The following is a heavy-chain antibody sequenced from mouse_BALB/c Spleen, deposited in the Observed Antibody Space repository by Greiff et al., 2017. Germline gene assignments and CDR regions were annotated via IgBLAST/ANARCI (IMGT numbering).Heavy chain of an antibody. CDR1: GFNIKDTY. J-gene: IGHJ4*01. D-gene: IGHD1-1*01. V-gene: IGHV14-3*02. CDR2: IDPANGNT. Sequence: EVQLHQSGAELVKPGASVKLSCTASGFNIKDTYMHWVKQRPEQGLEWIGRIDPANGNTKYDPKFQGKATITADTSSNTAYLQLSSLTSEDTAVYYCARFTTVPYYAMDYWGQGTSVTVSS. CDR3: ARFTTVPYYAMDY.